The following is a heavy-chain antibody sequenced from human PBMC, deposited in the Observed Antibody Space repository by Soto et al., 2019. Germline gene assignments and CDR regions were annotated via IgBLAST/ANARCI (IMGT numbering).Heavy chain of an antibody. J-gene: IGHJ4*02. D-gene: IGHD2-2*01. V-gene: IGHV4-30-4*01. CDR3: AREGYCSSTSCQGPENYYFDY. CDR1: GGSISSGDYY. CDR2: IYYSGST. Sequence: PSETLSLTCTVSGGSISSGDYYWSWIRQPPGKGLEWIGYIYYSGSTYYNPSLKSRVTISVDTSKNQFSLKLSSVTAADTAVYYCAREGYCSSTSCQGPENYYFDYWGQGTLVTVSS.